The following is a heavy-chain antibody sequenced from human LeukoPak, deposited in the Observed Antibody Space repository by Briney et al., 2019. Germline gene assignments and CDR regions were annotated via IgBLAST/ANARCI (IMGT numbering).Heavy chain of an antibody. Sequence: GGSLRLSCAASGFTVSSYSMNWVRQAPGKGLEWVSYISSSGSTTYYADSVKGRFTISRDNAKNSLFLQMNSLRAEDTAVYFCARMFEFWGQGTLVTVSS. V-gene: IGHV3-48*04. J-gene: IGHJ4*02. CDR2: ISSSGSTT. CDR3: ARMFEF. CDR1: GFTVSSYS.